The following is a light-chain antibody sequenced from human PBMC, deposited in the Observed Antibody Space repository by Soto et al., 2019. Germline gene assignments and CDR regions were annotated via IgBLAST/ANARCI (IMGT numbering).Light chain of an antibody. CDR3: QQSYSTPWT. CDR2: AAS. Sequence: DIQMTQSPPSLSASVGDRVTITCRASQSISSYLNWYQQKPGKAPKLLIYAASSLQSGVPSRFSGSGSGTDFTLTISSLQPEDFATYYCQQSYSTPWTFGQGTKVDNK. J-gene: IGKJ1*01. V-gene: IGKV1-39*01. CDR1: QSISSY.